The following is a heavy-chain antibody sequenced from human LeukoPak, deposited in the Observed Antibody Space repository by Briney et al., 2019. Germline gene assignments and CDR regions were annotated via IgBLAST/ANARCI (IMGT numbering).Heavy chain of an antibody. CDR1: GFTFSSYA. J-gene: IGHJ3*02. V-gene: IGHV3-23*01. CDR3: GRTFRDGYNLDAFDI. CDR2: ISGSGGST. D-gene: IGHD5-24*01. Sequence: QTGGSLRLSCAASGFTFSSYAMSWVRQAPGKGLEWVSAISGSGGSTYYADSVKGRFTISRDNSKNTLYLQMNSLRAEDTAVYYCGRTFRDGYNLDAFDIWGQGTMVTVSS.